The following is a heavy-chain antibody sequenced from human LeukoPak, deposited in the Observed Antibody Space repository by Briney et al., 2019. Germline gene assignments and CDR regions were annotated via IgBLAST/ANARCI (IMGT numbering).Heavy chain of an antibody. V-gene: IGHV4-59*08. D-gene: IGHD1-26*01. Sequence: PSDTLSLTCTVSGGSITNHDRAWIRQPPGKGLEWIGYMSGNGSGSTQYSPSLASRVTISLDTSKNQFSLKLNSVVAADTAVYYCASGPWELDFWGQGILVTVSS. CDR2: MSGNGSGST. CDR1: GGSITNHD. J-gene: IGHJ4*02. CDR3: ASGPWELDF.